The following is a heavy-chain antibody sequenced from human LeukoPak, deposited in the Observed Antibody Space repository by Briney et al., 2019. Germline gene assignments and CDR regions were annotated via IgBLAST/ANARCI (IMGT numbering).Heavy chain of an antibody. CDR1: GXTFNNYA. V-gene: IGHV3-23*01. Sequence: GGSLRLSWAASGXTFNNYAVSWVRQAPGKGLEWVSAISGSGGSIYYAVSVKGRFTISGDNSKNTLYLQMNSLRAEDTALYYCAILDYFDSSDNGDYWGEGTLVTVSS. J-gene: IGHJ4*02. D-gene: IGHD3-22*01. CDR3: AILDYFDSSDNGDY. CDR2: ISGSGGSI.